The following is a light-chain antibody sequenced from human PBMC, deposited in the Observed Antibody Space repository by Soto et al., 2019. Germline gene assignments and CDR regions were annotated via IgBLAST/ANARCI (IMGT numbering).Light chain of an antibody. CDR1: QSVSSTY. CDR3: QQYGDSRT. CDR2: GAS. V-gene: IGKV3-20*01. J-gene: IGKJ2*01. Sequence: EIVLTQSPGTLSLSPGERATLSCRASQSVSSTYLAWYQQKPGQAPRLLIYGASNRATGTPDRFSGSASGTDFTLTINRLEPEDFAIYYCQQYGDSRTFGQGTKLEIK.